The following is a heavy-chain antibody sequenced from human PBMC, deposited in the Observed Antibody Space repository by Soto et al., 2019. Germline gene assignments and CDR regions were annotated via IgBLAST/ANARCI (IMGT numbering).Heavy chain of an antibody. CDR2: INPSGGST. J-gene: IGHJ3*02. CDR1: GYTFTSYY. CDR3: ASRGTEVVPAAHPPDAFDI. V-gene: IGHV1-46*03. D-gene: IGHD2-2*01. Sequence: ASVKVSCKASGYTFTSYYMHWVRQAPGQRLEWMGIINPSGGSTSYAQKFQGRVTMTRDTSTSTVYMELSSLRSEDTAVYYCASRGTEVVPAAHPPDAFDIWGQGTMVTVSS.